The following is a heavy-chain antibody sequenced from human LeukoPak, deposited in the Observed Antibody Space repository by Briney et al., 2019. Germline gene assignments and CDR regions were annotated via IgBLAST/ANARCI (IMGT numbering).Heavy chain of an antibody. Sequence: GGSLRLSCAASGFTFSDYYMSWIRQAPGKGLEGVSYISSSGSTIYYADSVKGRFTISRDNAKNSLYLQMNSLRAEDTAVYYCAGHYYYYYYMDVWGKGTTVTVSS. J-gene: IGHJ6*03. CDR2: ISSSGSTI. CDR3: AGHYYYYYYMDV. CDR1: GFTFSDYY. V-gene: IGHV3-11*01.